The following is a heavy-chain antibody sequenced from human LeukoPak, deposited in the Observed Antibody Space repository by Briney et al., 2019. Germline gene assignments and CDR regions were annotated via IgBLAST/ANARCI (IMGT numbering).Heavy chain of an antibody. CDR2: ISSSGSFI. J-gene: IGHJ6*02. CDR1: GFTFSSYS. Sequence: GGSLRLSCAASGFTFSSYSMNWVRQAPGKGLEWVSSISSSGSFISYPDSVKGRYTISRDNAKNALFLQMNSLRAEDTAVYYCARVGCRGGSCSSRGDYYYGMDVWGQGTTVTVSS. V-gene: IGHV3-21*01. CDR3: ARVGCRGGSCSSRGDYYYGMDV. D-gene: IGHD2-15*01.